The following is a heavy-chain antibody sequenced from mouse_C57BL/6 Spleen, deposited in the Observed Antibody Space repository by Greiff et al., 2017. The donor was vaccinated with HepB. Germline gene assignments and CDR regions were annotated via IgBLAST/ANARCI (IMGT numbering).Heavy chain of an antibody. CDR3: TRGLLRTYAMDY. J-gene: IGHJ4*01. Sequence: EVMLVESGEGLVKPGGSLKLSCAASGFTFSSYAMSWVRQTPEKRLEWVAYISSGGDYIYYADTVKGRFTISRDNARNTLYLQMSSLKSEDTAMYYCTRGLLRTYAMDYWGQGTSVTVSS. D-gene: IGHD2-3*01. CDR2: ISSGGDYI. CDR1: GFTFSSYA. V-gene: IGHV5-9-1*02.